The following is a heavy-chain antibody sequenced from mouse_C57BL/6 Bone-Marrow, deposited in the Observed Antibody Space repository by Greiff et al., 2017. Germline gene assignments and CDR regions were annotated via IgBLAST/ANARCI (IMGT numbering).Heavy chain of an antibody. J-gene: IGHJ3*01. CDR1: GYTFTSYW. CDR3: ASYDGYYRGFFAY. D-gene: IGHD2-3*01. CDR2: IHPNSGST. V-gene: IGHV1-64*01. Sequence: VQLQQPGAELVKPGASVKLSCKASGYTFTSYWMHWVKQRPGQGLEWIGMIHPNSGSTNYNEKFKSKATLTADKSSSTAYMQLNSLTSEDSAVYFCASYDGYYRGFFAYWGQGTLVTVSA.